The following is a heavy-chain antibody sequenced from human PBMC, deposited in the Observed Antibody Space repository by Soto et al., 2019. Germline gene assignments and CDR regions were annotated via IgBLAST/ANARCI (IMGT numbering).Heavy chain of an antibody. CDR3: ARNVSGNSPL. D-gene: IGHD1-1*01. CDR2: ITEDESEK. V-gene: IGHV3-7*01. Sequence: EVQLVESGGGLVQPGGSLRLSCAGSGFSFNNYWMTWVRQSPGKGLEWVASITEDESEKHYADSVKGRFAISRDNAKNSLYLQMNSMRAEDTAIYYCARNVSGNSPLWGQGTLVTVSS. J-gene: IGHJ4*02. CDR1: GFSFNNYW.